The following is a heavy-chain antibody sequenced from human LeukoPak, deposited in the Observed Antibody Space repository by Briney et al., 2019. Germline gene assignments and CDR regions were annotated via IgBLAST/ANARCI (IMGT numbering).Heavy chain of an antibody. V-gene: IGHV3-74*01. CDR1: GFPLSTYW. J-gene: IGHJ4*02. D-gene: IGHD2-2*01. CDR2: ISGDGNNT. Sequence: PGGSLRLSCAASGFPLSTYWMHWVRQAPGQGLAWVSRISGDGNNTNYADSVKGRFTISRDDAKNTLYLQMNSLRAEDTAMYYCDCSSATCYAAGDYWGQGTLVTVSS. CDR3: DCSSATCYAAGDY.